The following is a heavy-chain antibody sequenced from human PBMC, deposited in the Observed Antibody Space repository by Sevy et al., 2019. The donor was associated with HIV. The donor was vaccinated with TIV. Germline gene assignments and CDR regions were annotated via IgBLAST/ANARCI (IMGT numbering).Heavy chain of an antibody. D-gene: IGHD3-22*01. V-gene: IGHV2-5*01. Sequence: SGPTLVNPTQTLTLTCTFSGFSLSTSGVGVGWIRQPPGKALEWLALIYWNDDKRYSPSLKSRLTITKDTSKNQVVLTMTNMDPVETATYYCAHSNTYYYDSSGYRSYFDYWGQGTLVTISS. CDR1: GFSLSTSGVG. J-gene: IGHJ4*02. CDR3: AHSNTYYYDSSGYRSYFDY. CDR2: IYWNDDK.